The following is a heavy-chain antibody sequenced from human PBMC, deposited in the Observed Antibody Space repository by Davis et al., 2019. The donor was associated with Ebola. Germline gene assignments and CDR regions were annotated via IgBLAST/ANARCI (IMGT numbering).Heavy chain of an antibody. CDR1: GFTFSSYS. J-gene: IGHJ4*02. CDR2: ISSSSSYI. D-gene: IGHD6-6*01. CDR3: ARDWDSSSSGGDY. V-gene: IGHV3-21*01. Sequence: GESLKISCAASGFTFSSYSMNWVRQAPGKGLEWVSSISSSSSYIYYADSVKGRFTISRDNAKNSLYLQMKSLRAEDTAVYYCARDWDSSSSGGDYWGQGTLVTVSS.